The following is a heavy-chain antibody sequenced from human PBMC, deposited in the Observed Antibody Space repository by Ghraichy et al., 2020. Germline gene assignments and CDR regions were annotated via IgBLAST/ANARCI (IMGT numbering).Heavy chain of an antibody. CDR2: ISSSSSYI. CDR3: ARFFRGILDAFDI. CDR1: GFTFSSYS. D-gene: IGHD3-16*01. J-gene: IGHJ3*02. V-gene: IGHV3-21*01. Sequence: GGSLRLSCAASGFTFSSYSMNWVRQAPGKGLEWVSSISSSSSYIYYADSVKGRFTISRDNAKNSLYLQMNSLRAEDTAVYYCARFFRGILDAFDIWGQGTMVTVSS.